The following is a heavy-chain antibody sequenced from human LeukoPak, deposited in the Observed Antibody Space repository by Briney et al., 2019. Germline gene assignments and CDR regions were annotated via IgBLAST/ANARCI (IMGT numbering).Heavy chain of an antibody. V-gene: IGHV3-33*08. Sequence: QPGGSLRLSCAASGFTFSSHEMNWVRQAPGKGLEWVALIWYDGSNKYCADSVKGRFTISRDNSKNTLYLQMNSLRAEDTAVYYCARDLTGYCSSTNCLGGYWGQGTLVTVSS. D-gene: IGHD2-2*01. CDR1: GFTFSSHE. CDR2: IWYDGSNK. J-gene: IGHJ4*02. CDR3: ARDLTGYCSSTNCLGGY.